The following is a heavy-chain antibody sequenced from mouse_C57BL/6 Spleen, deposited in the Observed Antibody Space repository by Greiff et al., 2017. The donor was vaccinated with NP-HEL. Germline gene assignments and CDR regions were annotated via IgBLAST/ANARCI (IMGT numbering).Heavy chain of an antibody. J-gene: IGHJ1*03. V-gene: IGHV14-4*01. CDR3: TTPSTTVRYFDV. CDR2: IDPENGDT. Sequence: VQLQQSGAELVRPGASVKLSCTASGFNIKDDYMHWVKQRHEQGQEWIGWIDPENGDTAYASKFQGKATITADTSSNTAYLQRSSLTSEDTAVYYCTTPSTTVRYFDVWGTGTTVTVSS. CDR1: GFNIKDDY. D-gene: IGHD1-1*01.